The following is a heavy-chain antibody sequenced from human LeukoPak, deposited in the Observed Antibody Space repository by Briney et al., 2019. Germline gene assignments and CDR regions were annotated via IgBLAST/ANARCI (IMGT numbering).Heavy chain of an antibody. V-gene: IGHV4-31*03. J-gene: IGHJ3*01. CDR1: GGSISSGTYY. CDR2: IYHSGST. D-gene: IGHD2-2*01. CDR3: ARGQVVPAATN. Sequence: PSETLSLTCTVSGGSISSGTYYWTWIRQHPGKDLEWIGYIYHSGSTYYNPSLKSRITISVDTSKNQFSLKLSSVTAADTAVHYCARGQVVPAATNWGQGTMVTVSS.